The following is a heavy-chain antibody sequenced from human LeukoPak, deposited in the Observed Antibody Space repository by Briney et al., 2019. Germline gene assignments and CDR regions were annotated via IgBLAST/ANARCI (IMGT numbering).Heavy chain of an antibody. Sequence: PSETLSLTCTVTGGSISSSSYYWGWIRQPRGKGLGWPGSIYYSGSTYYNPSLKSRVTISVDTSKNQFSLKLSSLTAADTAVYYCASQGGYDFPSPCDYWGQGTLVTVSS. V-gene: IGHV4-39*01. J-gene: IGHJ4*02. D-gene: IGHD5-12*01. CDR1: GGSISSSSYY. CDR2: IYYSGST. CDR3: ASQGGYDFPSPCDY.